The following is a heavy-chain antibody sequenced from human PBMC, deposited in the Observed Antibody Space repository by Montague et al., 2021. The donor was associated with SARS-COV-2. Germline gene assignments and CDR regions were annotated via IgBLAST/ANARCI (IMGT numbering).Heavy chain of an antibody. CDR1: GGSFSGYY. Sequence: SETLSLTCAVYGGSFSGYYWSWICQPPEKGLEWIGEINHSGSTNYNPCLKSRVTISVDTSKNQFSLKLSSVTAADTAVYYCARDGLAGMTIFGVVTPRGGFDIWGRGTMVTVSS. V-gene: IGHV4-34*01. CDR3: ARDGLAGMTIFGVVTPRGGFDI. J-gene: IGHJ3*02. CDR2: INHSGST. D-gene: IGHD3-3*01.